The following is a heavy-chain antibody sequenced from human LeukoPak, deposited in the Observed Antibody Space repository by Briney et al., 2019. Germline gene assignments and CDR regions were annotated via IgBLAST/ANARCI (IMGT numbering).Heavy chain of an antibody. J-gene: IGHJ5*02. Sequence: SETLSLTCAVYGGSFSGYYWSWIRQPPGKGLEWIGEINHSGSTNYNPSLKSRVTISVDTSKNQFSLKLSSVTAADTAVYYCARLGIGVTVEMATIFPWNWFDPWSQGTLVTVSS. CDR2: INHSGST. D-gene: IGHD5-24*01. V-gene: IGHV4-34*01. CDR1: GGSFSGYY. CDR3: ARLGIGVTVEMATIFPWNWFDP.